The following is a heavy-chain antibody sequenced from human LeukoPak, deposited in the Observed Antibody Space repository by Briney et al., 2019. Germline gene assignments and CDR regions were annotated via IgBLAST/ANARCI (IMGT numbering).Heavy chain of an antibody. D-gene: IGHD2-2*01. CDR1: GASFTNYY. J-gene: IGHJ5*02. CDR2: IYPAGGWT. V-gene: IGHV1-46*01. Sequence: ASVKVSCKASGASFTNYYIHWVRQAPEQGFEWVGLIYPAGGWTNYAQKFQGRVTMTTDTSTSTVYMELSSLRSEDTAVYYCARDMPHNCFDPWGQGTLVTVSP. CDR3: ARDMPHNCFDP.